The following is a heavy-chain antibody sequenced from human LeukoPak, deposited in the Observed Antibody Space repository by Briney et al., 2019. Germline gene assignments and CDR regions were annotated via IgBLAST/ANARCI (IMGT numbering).Heavy chain of an antibody. CDR1: GFTFSRYS. J-gene: IGHJ4*02. CDR2: ISSSGTYI. CDR3: ARVGLRDNFDY. D-gene: IGHD3-16*01. V-gene: IGHV3-21*01. Sequence: GGSLRLSCAASGFTFSRYSMNWVRQTPGKGLEWVSSISSSGTYIYYADSVKGRFTISRDNAKNSLYLQMNSLRAEDTAVYYCARVGLRDNFDYWGQGTLVTVSS.